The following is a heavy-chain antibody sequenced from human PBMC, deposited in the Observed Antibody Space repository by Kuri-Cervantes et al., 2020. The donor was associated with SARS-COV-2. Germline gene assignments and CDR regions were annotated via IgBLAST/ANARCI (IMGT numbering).Heavy chain of an antibody. V-gene: IGHV1-18*01. Sequence: ASVKVSCKASGYTFTSYGISWVRQAPGQGLEWMGWISAGNGNTKYSQKFQGRVTMTRDTSISTAYMELSRLRSDDTVVYYCAREGKAGDGFDPWGQGTLVTVSS. J-gene: IGHJ5*02. CDR2: ISAGNGNT. CDR1: GYTFTSYG. D-gene: IGHD7-27*01. CDR3: AREGKAGDGFDP.